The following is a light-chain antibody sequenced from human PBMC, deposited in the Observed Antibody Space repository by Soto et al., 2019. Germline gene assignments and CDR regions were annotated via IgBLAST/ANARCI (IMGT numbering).Light chain of an antibody. CDR2: KAS. CDR3: QQYNSYPWT. J-gene: IGKJ1*01. Sequence: DIQMTQSPSTLSASVGDRVTITCRASQSISSWLAWYQQRPGKAPKVLIYKASSLESGVPSRFSGSGSGTEFTLNISSLQPDDVATYYCQQYNSYPWTFGQGTKVEIK. V-gene: IGKV1-5*03. CDR1: QSISSW.